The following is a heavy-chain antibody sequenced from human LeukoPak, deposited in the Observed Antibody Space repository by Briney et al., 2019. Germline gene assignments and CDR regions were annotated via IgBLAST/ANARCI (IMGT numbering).Heavy chain of an antibody. V-gene: IGHV4-59*01. J-gene: IGHJ4*02. D-gene: IGHD1-26*01. CDR2: IYYSGST. CDR1: GGSISSYY. Sequence: KASETLSLTCTVSGGSISSYYWSWIRQPPGKGLEWIGYIYYSGSTNYNSSLKSRVTISVDTSKNQFSLKLNSVAAADTAVYYCARSGSYHNNFDYWGQGTLSPSP. CDR3: ARSGSYHNNFDY.